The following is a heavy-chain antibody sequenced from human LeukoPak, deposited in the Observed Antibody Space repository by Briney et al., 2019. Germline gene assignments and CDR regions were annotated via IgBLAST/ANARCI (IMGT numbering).Heavy chain of an antibody. D-gene: IGHD6-13*01. CDR2: ISGFNGNA. CDR3: ARDERSAAAGSTYYFDS. Sequence: ASVKASCKASGYSFTNCGISWVRQAPGQGLEWMGWISGFNGNANFAPKPQDRVTLTTDASTSTAYMELRSLRSDDTAVYYCARDERSAAAGSTYYFDSWGQGTLVTVSS. J-gene: IGHJ4*02. V-gene: IGHV1-18*01. CDR1: GYSFTNCG.